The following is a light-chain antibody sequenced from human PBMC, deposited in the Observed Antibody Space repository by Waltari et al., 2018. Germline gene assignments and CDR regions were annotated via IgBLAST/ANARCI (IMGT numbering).Light chain of an antibody. CDR3: SSFIGTKSRI. CDR2: DVS. J-gene: IGLJ2*01. Sequence: QSALTQPASVSAPPGPSIPISCTAASGDVGAFPHFPCYQHHPGKAPQLMIYDVSLRPSGISSRFSGSKSGNAASLTISGLQAEDEADYYCSSFIGTKSRIFGGGTKLTVL. V-gene: IGLV2-14*01. CDR1: SGDVGAFPH.